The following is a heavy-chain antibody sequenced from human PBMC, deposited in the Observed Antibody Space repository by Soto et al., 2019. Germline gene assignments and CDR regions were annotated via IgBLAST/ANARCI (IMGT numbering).Heavy chain of an antibody. Sequence: SATLSLTCTVSGDAIYIGGYYWPWIRQHPGKGLEWIGYIYHTGKTYYNPSLESRVTMSVDTSKNHFSLKLASVTAADTAVYYCAREGSSTATWIDPWGQGTLVTVSS. J-gene: IGHJ5*02. D-gene: IGHD2-2*01. CDR3: AREGSSTATWIDP. CDR2: IYHTGKT. CDR1: GDAIYIGGYY. V-gene: IGHV4-31*03.